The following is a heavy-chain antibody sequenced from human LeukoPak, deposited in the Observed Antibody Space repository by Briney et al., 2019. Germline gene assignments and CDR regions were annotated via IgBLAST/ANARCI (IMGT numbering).Heavy chain of an antibody. CDR1: GFTFSSYA. CDR2: ISGSGGST. CDR3: AKDPSLWYDSSGYHNWFDP. D-gene: IGHD3-22*01. V-gene: IGHV3-23*01. Sequence: GGSLRLSCAASGFTFSSYAMSWVRQAPGKGLEWVSAISGSGGSTYYADSVKGRFTISRDNSKNTLYLQMNSLRAEDTAVYYCAKDPSLWYDSSGYHNWFDPWGQETLVNVSS. J-gene: IGHJ5*02.